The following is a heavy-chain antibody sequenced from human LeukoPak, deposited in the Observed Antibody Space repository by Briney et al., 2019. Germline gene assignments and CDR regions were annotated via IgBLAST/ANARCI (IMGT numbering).Heavy chain of an antibody. CDR1: GGSILSGN. V-gene: IGHV4-59*01. CDR3: ARGYSGYDSLDY. CDR2: IYYSGST. J-gene: IGHJ4*02. Sequence: PSETLSLTCTVSGGSILSGNWWNWVRQPPGKALEWIGYIYYSGSTNYNPSLKSRVTISVDTSKNQFSLKLSSVTAADTAVYYCARGYSGYDSLDYWGQGTLVTVSS. D-gene: IGHD5-12*01.